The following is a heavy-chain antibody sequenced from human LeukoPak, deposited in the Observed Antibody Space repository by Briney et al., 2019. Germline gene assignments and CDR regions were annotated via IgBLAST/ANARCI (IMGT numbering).Heavy chain of an antibody. CDR1: GGSISSYY. J-gene: IGHJ4*02. CDR2: IYTSGST. CDR3: ARVGDYYDSSGYIDY. D-gene: IGHD3-22*01. Sequence: SETLSLTCTVSGGSISSYYWSWIRQPAGKGLEWIGRIYTSGSTNYNPSLESRVTMSVDTSKNQFSLKLSSVTAADTAVYYCARVGDYYDSSGYIDYWGQGTLVNVSS. V-gene: IGHV4-4*07.